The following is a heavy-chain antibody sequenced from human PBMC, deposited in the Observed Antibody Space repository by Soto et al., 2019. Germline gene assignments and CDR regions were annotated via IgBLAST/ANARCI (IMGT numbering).Heavy chain of an antibody. CDR3: AREAGYSYGYVFDY. CDR2: IIPVLGVG. J-gene: IGHJ4*02. Sequence: QAQLVQSGAEVKKPGSSVKVSCTASGGTFGNRAISWVRQAPGQGLEWMGGIIPVLGVGDNAQKFQGRVTITADTSTNTAYMELSSLRSEDTAHYYCAREAGYSYGYVFDYWGQGTLVIVSS. V-gene: IGHV1-69*09. CDR1: GGTFGNRA. D-gene: IGHD5-18*01.